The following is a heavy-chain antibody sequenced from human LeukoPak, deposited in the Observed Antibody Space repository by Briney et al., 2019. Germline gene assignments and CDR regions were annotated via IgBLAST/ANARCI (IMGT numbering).Heavy chain of an antibody. V-gene: IGHV3-30*04. Sequence: GRSLRLSCAASGFTLSSYAMHWVRQAPGKGLEWVAVISYDGSNKYYADSVKGRFTISRDNSKNTLYLQMNSLRAEDTAVYYCASWGWSGELLEAYYYMDVWGKGTTVTVSS. CDR3: ASWGWSGELLEAYYYMDV. J-gene: IGHJ6*03. CDR2: ISYDGSNK. D-gene: IGHD3-10*01. CDR1: GFTLSSYA.